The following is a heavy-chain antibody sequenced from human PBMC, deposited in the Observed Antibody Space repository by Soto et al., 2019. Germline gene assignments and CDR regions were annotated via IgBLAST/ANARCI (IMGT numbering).Heavy chain of an antibody. V-gene: IGHV3-33*01. D-gene: IGHD3-3*01. CDR2: IWYDGSNK. J-gene: IGHJ6*03. CDR1: GFTFSSYG. CDR3: ARDFWAYYYLDV. Sequence: PGGSLRLSCAASGFTFSSYGMHWVRQAPGKGLEWVAVIWYDGSNKYYADSVKGRFTISRGNSKNTLYLQMNSLRAEDTAVYYCARDFWAYYYLDVWGKGTTVTVPS.